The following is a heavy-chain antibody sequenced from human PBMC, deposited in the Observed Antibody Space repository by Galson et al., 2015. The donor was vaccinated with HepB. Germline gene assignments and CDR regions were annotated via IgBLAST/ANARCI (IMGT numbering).Heavy chain of an antibody. CDR1: GGTFSSYA. CDR2: IIPIFGTA. D-gene: IGHD6-6*01. Sequence: SVKVSCKASGGTFSSYAISWVRQAPGQGLEWMGGIIPIFGTANYAQKFQGRVTITADKSTSTAYMELSSLRSEDTAVYYCARGPRIAARFDWFDPWGQGTLVTVSS. CDR3: ARGPRIAARFDWFDP. V-gene: IGHV1-69*06. J-gene: IGHJ5*02.